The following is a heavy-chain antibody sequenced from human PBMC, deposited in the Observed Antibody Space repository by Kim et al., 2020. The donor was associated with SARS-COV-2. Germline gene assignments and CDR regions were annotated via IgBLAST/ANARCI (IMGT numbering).Heavy chain of an antibody. CDR3: ARAYYDFWSGYSVLYNWFDP. CDR2: INPSGGST. V-gene: IGHV1-46*01. D-gene: IGHD3-3*01. J-gene: IGHJ5*02. Sequence: ASVKVSCKASGYTFTSYYMHWVRQAPGQGLEWMGIINPSGGSTSYAQKFQGRVTMTRDTSTSTVYMELSSLRSEDTAVYYCARAYYDFWSGYSVLYNWFDPWGQGTLVTVSS. CDR1: GYTFTSYY.